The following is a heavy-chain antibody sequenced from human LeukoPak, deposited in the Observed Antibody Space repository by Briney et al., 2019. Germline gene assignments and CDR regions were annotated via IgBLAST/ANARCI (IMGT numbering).Heavy chain of an antibody. Sequence: GGSLRLSCAASGFTFSSYSMNWVRQAPGKGLEWVSSISSSSSFIYYADSVKGRFTISRDNAKNSLYLQMNSLRAEDTAVYYYAIQHMYYYDSSGYPWGQGTLVTVSS. D-gene: IGHD3-22*01. V-gene: IGHV3-21*01. CDR2: ISSSSSFI. CDR1: GFTFSSYS. CDR3: AIQHMYYYDSSGYP. J-gene: IGHJ5*02.